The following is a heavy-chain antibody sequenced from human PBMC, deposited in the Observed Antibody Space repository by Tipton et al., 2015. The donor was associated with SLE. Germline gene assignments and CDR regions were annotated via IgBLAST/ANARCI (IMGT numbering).Heavy chain of an antibody. Sequence: TLSLTCTVSGDSISSSGYDWGWIRQPPGKGLEWIGSFYHSGSTYYNPSLKSRVTISVDTSKNQFSLKLSSVTAADTAQYYCARINVPTAMDFYYYYMDVWGNGTTVTVSS. D-gene: IGHD2-2*01. CDR2: FYHSGST. J-gene: IGHJ6*03. CDR3: ARINVPTAMDFYYYYMDV. V-gene: IGHV4-39*07. CDR1: GDSISSSGYD.